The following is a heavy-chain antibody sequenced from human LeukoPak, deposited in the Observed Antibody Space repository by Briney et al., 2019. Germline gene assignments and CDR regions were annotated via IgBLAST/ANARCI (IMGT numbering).Heavy chain of an antibody. CDR3: AHSVYYGSGSYPNWFDP. CDR1: GFSLSTSGVG. V-gene: IGHV2-5*01. J-gene: IGHJ5*02. CDR2: IYWNDDK. Sequence: SGPTLVHPTPALTLTCTLSGFSLSTSGVGVGWIRQPPGKALEWLALIYWNDDKRYSPSLKSRLTITKDTSNNQVVLTMTNMDPVDTATYYCAHSVYYGSGSYPNWFDPWGQGTLVTVSS. D-gene: IGHD3-10*01.